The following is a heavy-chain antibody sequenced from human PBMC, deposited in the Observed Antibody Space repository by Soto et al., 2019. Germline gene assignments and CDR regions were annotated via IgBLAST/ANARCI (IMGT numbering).Heavy chain of an antibody. Sequence: GGSLRLSCAASGFTFSSYSMNWVRQAPGKGLEWVSSISSSSSYIYYAESVKGRFTISRDNAKDSLYLQMNSLRSEDTAVFYCARDQSMGGSTYSYGPHWGQGTLVTVSS. V-gene: IGHV3-21*04. D-gene: IGHD5-18*01. CDR2: ISSSSSYI. J-gene: IGHJ4*02. CDR3: ARDQSMGGSTYSYGPH. CDR1: GFTFSSYS.